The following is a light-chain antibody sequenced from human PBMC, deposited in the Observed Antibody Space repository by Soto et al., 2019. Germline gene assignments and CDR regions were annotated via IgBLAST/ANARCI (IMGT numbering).Light chain of an antibody. CDR3: SSYTTSNTRQIV. Sequence: QSALTQPASVSGSPGQSITISCTGTSSDVGGYNYVSWYQHHPGKDTKLMIYDVSNRPSGVSNRFSGSKSGNTASLTISGLQPEDEADYYCSSYTTSNTRQIVLGTGTKVTVL. CDR1: SSDVGGYNY. J-gene: IGLJ1*01. CDR2: DVS. V-gene: IGLV2-14*03.